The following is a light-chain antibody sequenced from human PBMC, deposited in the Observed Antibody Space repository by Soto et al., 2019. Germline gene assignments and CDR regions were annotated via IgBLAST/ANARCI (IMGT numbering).Light chain of an antibody. CDR3: QQYNSSPLT. CDR1: QSISRW. V-gene: IGKV1-5*01. CDR2: DAS. Sequence: DIQMTQSPSTLSASIGDRVTITCRASQSISRWLARYQQKPGTAPKLLIYDASSLESGVPSRFSGSGSGTEFTLTISSLQPDDFATYYCQQYNSSPLTFGGGTKVEIK. J-gene: IGKJ4*01.